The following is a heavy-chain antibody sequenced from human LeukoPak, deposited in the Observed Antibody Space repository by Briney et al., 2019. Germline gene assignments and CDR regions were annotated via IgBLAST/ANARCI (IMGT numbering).Heavy chain of an antibody. Sequence: GGSLGLSCAASGFTFSSYEMNWIRQAPGKGLEWVSYISSSGSTLYYADSVKGRFTISRDNAKNSLYLQMNSLRAEDTAVYYCARDSAPSSWLGNFDYWGQGTLVTVSS. D-gene: IGHD6-19*01. CDR1: GFTFSSYE. V-gene: IGHV3-48*03. J-gene: IGHJ4*02. CDR2: ISSSGSTL. CDR3: ARDSAPSSWLGNFDY.